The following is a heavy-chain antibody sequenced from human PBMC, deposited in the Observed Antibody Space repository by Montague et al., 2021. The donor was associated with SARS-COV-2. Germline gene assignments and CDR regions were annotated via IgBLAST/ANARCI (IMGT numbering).Heavy chain of an antibody. J-gene: IGHJ4*02. V-gene: IGHV4-4*02. CDR3: ARKGSGRSDLAY. CDR2: IYHTGST. CDR1: GDSFSSDNW. D-gene: IGHD1-26*01. Sequence: SETLSLTCVVSGDSFSSDNWWTWVRLPPGKGLEWDGEIYHTGSTKYKPSLMRGVSMSVDKSLNEFSLRLTSVTAADTAIYYCARKGSGRSDLAYWGQGTQVTDS.